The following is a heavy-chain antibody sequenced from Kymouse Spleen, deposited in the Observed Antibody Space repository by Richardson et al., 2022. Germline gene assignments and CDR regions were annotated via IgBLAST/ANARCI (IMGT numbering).Heavy chain of an antibody. D-gene: IGHD3-3*01. CDR3: AREYDFWSGYYPSYGMDV. CDR2: ISSSSSYI. J-gene: IGHJ6*02. CDR1: GFTFSSYS. Sequence: EVQLVESGGGLVKPGGSLRLSCAASGFTFSSYSMNWVRQAPGKGLEWVSSISSSSSYIYYADSVKGRFTISRDNAKNSLYLQMNSLRAEDTAVYYCAREYDFWSGYYPSYGMDVWGQGTTVTVSS. V-gene: IGHV3-21*03.